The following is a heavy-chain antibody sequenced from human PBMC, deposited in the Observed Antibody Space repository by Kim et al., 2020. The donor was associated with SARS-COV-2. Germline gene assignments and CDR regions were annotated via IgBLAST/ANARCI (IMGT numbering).Heavy chain of an antibody. J-gene: IGHJ4*02. Sequence: GGSLRLSCAASGFTFSDHYMDWVRQAPGKGLEWIGRIRNKANKYTTQYVASVQGRCTVSRDDSKNSVYLQMNSLKIEDTAIYYCARSIPVTWSDMLDFWGQGTLVPVSS. CDR2: IRNKANKYTT. D-gene: IGHD2-21*01. V-gene: IGHV3-72*01. CDR3: ARSIPVTWSDMLDF. CDR1: GFTFSDHY.